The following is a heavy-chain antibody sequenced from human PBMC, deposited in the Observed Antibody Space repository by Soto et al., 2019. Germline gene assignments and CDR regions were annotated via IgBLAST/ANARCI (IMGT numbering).Heavy chain of an antibody. J-gene: IGHJ4*02. Sequence: EVQLLESGGGLVQPGGSLRLSCATSGFTFGSYDMSWVRQAPGKGLEWVSTFSGSGGSTYYADSVKGRFTISRDNSKNTVYLQMNSLRAEDTAVYYCAKDRRGGYCSGGRCYSPDYWGQGTQVTVSS. CDR1: GFTFGSYD. CDR3: AKDRRGGYCSGGRCYSPDY. CDR2: FSGSGGST. D-gene: IGHD2-15*01. V-gene: IGHV3-23*01.